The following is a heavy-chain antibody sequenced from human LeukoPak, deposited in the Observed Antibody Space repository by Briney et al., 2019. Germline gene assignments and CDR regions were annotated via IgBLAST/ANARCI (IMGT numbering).Heavy chain of an antibody. V-gene: IGHV3-11*06. CDR2: ISAGSGYT. CDR1: GFIFSDYY. Sequence: PGGSLRLSCEASGFIFSDYYMSWIRQAPGKGLEWVSYISAGSGYTKYADSVKGRFTISRDNAKNSVYLQMNSLRADDTAVYYCARDWSPNWFDPWGQGTPVTVSS. CDR3: ARDWSPNWFDP. J-gene: IGHJ5*02.